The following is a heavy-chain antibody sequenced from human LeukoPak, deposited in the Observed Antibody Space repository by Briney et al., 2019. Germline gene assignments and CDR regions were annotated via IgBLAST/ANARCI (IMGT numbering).Heavy chain of an antibody. CDR2: IGRKVYGGTT. J-gene: IGHJ4*02. Sequence: PGRSLRLSCTASGFTFGDHGMGWVRQAPEKGLEWVGFIGRKVYGGTTEYAASVRGRFSISRDDSKSIAYLEMNSLKTEDTAVYYCTRDKDWSYDYWGQGTLVTVSS. V-gene: IGHV3-49*04. CDR3: TRDKDWSYDY. CDR1: GFTFGDHG. D-gene: IGHD3/OR15-3a*01.